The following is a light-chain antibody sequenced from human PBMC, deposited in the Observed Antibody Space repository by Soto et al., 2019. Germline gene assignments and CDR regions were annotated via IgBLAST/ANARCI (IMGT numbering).Light chain of an antibody. CDR2: AAS. Sequence: IQLTQSPSSLSASVGDRVTITCGASQGIRNHLAWYQQESGKAPKLLIYAASTLQSGVPSGFTGSGFGTNFTLTISSLQPEDFATYYCQQLNTYPPTFGGGTRWIS. J-gene: IGKJ4*01. CDR3: QQLNTYPPT. V-gene: IGKV1-9*01. CDR1: QGIRNH.